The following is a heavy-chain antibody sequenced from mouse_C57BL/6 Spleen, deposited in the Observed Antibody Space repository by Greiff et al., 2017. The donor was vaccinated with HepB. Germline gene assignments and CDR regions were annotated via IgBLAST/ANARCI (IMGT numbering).Heavy chain of an antibody. V-gene: IGHV1-81*01. CDR2: IYPRSGNT. Sequence: QVHVKQSGAELARPGASVKLSCKASGYTFTSYGISWVKQRTGQGLEWIGEIYPRSGNTYYNEKFKGKATLTADKSSSTAYMELRSLTSEDSAVYFCAPYYYGSSRDYYAMDYWGQGTSVTVSS. D-gene: IGHD1-1*01. J-gene: IGHJ4*01. CDR1: GYTFTSYG. CDR3: APYYYGSSRDYYAMDY.